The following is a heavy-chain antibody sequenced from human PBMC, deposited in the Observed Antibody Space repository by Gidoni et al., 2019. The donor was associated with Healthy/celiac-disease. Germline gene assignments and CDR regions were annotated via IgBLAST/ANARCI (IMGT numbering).Heavy chain of an antibody. D-gene: IGHD6-13*01. CDR1: GSTFSSYA. Sequence: EVQLLESGGGLVQPGGSRGLPWEPAGSTFSSYAMGWVRRDPGKGVEWFSAISGSGGSTYYADSVKGRFTISRDNSKNTLYLQMNSLRAEDTAVYYCAKIRAAAHYGMDVWGQGTTVTVSS. CDR3: AKIRAAAHYGMDV. CDR2: ISGSGGST. V-gene: IGHV3-23*01. J-gene: IGHJ6*02.